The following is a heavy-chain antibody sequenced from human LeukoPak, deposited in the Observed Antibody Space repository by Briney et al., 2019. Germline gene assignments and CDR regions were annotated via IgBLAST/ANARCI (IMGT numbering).Heavy chain of an antibody. CDR3: ARSRRVGNGEYPDY. CDR1: GYTFTGYY. Sequence: ASVKVSCKASGYTFTGYYMHWVRETPGQGLEWVGWINPNTGDTNYGRKFQGRVTMTRDTSINTAYMELRSLRSDDTAVYYCARSRRVGNGEYPDYWGQGTLVTVSS. D-gene: IGHD3-10*01. CDR2: INPNTGDT. J-gene: IGHJ4*02. V-gene: IGHV1-2*02.